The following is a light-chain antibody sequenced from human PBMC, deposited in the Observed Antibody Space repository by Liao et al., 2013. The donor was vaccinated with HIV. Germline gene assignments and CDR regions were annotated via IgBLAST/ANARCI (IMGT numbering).Light chain of an antibody. CDR3: QAWDRNTAI. Sequence: SYELTQSPSVSVSPGQTATITCSGDYLGDKYASWYQHKPGQSPVLVIYQDNKRPSGIPERISGSNSGNTATLTISGTQAIDEADYYCQAWDRNTAIFGRGTKLTVL. CDR1: YLGDKY. CDR2: QDN. V-gene: IGLV3-1*01. J-gene: IGLJ2*01.